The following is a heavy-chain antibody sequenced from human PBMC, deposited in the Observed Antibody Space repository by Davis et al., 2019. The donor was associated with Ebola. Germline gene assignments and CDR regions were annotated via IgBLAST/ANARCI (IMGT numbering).Heavy chain of an antibody. V-gene: IGHV4-34*01. J-gene: IGHJ4*02. CDR1: GGSFSGYY. CDR3: ARGDLGGKQLVY. D-gene: IGHD6-13*01. CDR2: INHSGST. Sequence: SETLSLTCAVYGGSFSGYYWTCIRQPPGKGLEWIGEINHSGSTNYNPSLKSRLIISIDTSKNQFSLQLNSVTDADTAVYYCARGDLGGKQLVYWGQGTLVTVSS.